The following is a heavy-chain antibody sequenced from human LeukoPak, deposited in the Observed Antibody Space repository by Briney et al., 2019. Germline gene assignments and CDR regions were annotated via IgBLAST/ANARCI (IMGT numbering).Heavy chain of an antibody. CDR1: GGTFSSYA. D-gene: IGHD2-2*01. CDR2: IIPIFGTA. V-gene: IGHV1-69*13. CDR3: ARGTYCSSTSCPSI. J-gene: IGHJ3*02. Sequence: ASVKVSCKASGGTFSSYAISWVRQAPGQGLEWMGGIIPIFGTANYAQKFQGRVTITADESTSTAYMELSSLRSEGTAVYYCARGTYCSSTSCPSIWGQGTMVTVSS.